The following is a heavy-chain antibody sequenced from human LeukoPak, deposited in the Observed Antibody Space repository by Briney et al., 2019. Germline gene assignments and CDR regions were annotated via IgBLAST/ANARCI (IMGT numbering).Heavy chain of an antibody. CDR3: ALGDGYNSRYFDY. Sequence: PSETLSLTCGVSGGSISSGVWWSWVRQPPGKGLEWIGEIYHGGNTNYNPSLKSRVTLSVDTSKNQFSLKLSSVTAADTAVYYCALGDGYNSRYFDYWGQGTLVTVSS. CDR1: GGSISSGVW. V-gene: IGHV4-4*02. CDR2: IYHGGNT. J-gene: IGHJ4*02. D-gene: IGHD5-24*01.